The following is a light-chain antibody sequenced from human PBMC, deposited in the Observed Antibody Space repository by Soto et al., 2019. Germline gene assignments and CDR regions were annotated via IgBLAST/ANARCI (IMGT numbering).Light chain of an antibody. Sequence: DIQMTQSPSTLSASVGDRVTITCRASQSINTWLDWYQQKPGKAPRLLIDTASILASGVPSRFSRSGSGKEFTLAVSSLQSGDFASYDFLQHESYPRTVGQGTKVEL. CDR1: QSINTW. J-gene: IGKJ1*01. CDR2: TAS. V-gene: IGKV1-5*03. CDR3: LQHESYPRT.